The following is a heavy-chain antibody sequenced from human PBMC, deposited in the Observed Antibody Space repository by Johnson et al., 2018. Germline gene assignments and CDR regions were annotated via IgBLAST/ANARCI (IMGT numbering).Heavy chain of an antibody. CDR3: AMPGGATVTSG. D-gene: IGHD4-17*01. CDR1: GFSFTTYT. CDR2: ISSSGMYT. V-gene: IGHV3-21*01. J-gene: IGHJ4*02. Sequence: EVQLVEPGGGLLKPGGSLRLSCTASGFSFTTYTMTWVRPAPGKGLEWVSAISSSGMYTYYADSLKGRFTISRDNTNNSLSLQMNSLRAEDTAIYFCAMPGGATVTSGWGQGTLVTVSS.